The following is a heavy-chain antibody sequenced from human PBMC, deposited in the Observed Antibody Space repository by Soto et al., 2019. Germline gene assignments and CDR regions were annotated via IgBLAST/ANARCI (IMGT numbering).Heavy chain of an antibody. D-gene: IGHD6-13*01. V-gene: IGHV4-39*01. CDR1: GGSISSSSYY. J-gene: IGHJ6*02. Sequence: SETLSLTCTVSGGSISSSSYYWGWIRQPPGKGLEWIGSIYYSGSTYYNPSLKSRVTISVDTSKNQFSLKLSSVTAADTAVYYCAINFDSSSWYGSLYYYYGMDVWGQGTTVTVSS. CDR2: IYYSGST. CDR3: AINFDSSSWYGSLYYYYGMDV.